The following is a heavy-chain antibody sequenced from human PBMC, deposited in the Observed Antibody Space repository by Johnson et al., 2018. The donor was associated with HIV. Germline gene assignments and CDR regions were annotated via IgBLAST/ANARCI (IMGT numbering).Heavy chain of an antibody. V-gene: IGHV3-20*04. Sequence: MQLVESGGGVVRPGGFLRLSCAASGFTFDDHGMSWVRQAPGKGLEWISGINWNGGNRGYADSVKGLFTISRDNVKNSLYLQMNSLRAEDTAVYYCAGGSSGSWDAFDIWGQGTMVTVSS. CDR2: INWNGGNR. CDR3: AGGSSGSWDAFDI. D-gene: IGHD1-26*01. CDR1: GFTFDDHG. J-gene: IGHJ3*02.